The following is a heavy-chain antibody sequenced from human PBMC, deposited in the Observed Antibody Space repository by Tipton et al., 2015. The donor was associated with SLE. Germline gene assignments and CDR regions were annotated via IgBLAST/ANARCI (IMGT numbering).Heavy chain of an antibody. CDR1: GFTFSSYS. CDR2: ISSSSSYI. Sequence: GSLRLSCAASGFTFSSYSMNWVRQAPGKGLEWVSSISSSSSYIYYADSVKGRFTISRDNAKNPLYLQMNSLRAEDTAVYYCARGGYYYGSGSPDVFDIWGQGTMVTVSP. D-gene: IGHD3-10*01. V-gene: IGHV3-21*03. J-gene: IGHJ3*02. CDR3: ARGGYYYGSGSPDVFDI.